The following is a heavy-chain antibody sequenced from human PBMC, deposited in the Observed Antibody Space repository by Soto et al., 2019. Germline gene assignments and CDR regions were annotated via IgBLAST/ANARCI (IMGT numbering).Heavy chain of an antibody. CDR2: IYSSGGT. CDR1: GGAISGYY. Sequence: SETLSLTCTVSGGAISGYYWTWIRQSAGKGLEWIVRIYSSGGTKYNPSLQSRVTMSLDTSKNQFSLRLSPVTAADTAVYYCARGQRSSDSFDXWGQGTLVTVSX. V-gene: IGHV4-4*07. J-gene: IGHJ5*02. D-gene: IGHD6-25*01. CDR3: ARGQRSSDSFDX.